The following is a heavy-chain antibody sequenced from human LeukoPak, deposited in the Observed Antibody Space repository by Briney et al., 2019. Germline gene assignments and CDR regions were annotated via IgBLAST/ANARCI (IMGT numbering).Heavy chain of an antibody. CDR3: ARGNSYGQVGFDY. Sequence: ASVKVSCKASGYTFTGYYMHWVRQAPGQGLEWMGRINPNSGGTNYAQKFQGRVTMTRDTSISTDYMELSRLRSDDTAVYYCARGNSYGQVGFDYWGQGTLVTVSS. D-gene: IGHD5-18*01. J-gene: IGHJ4*02. CDR1: GYTFTGYY. V-gene: IGHV1-2*06. CDR2: INPNSGGT.